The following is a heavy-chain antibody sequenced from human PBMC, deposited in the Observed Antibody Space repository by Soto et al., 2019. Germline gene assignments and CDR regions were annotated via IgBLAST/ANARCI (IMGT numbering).Heavy chain of an antibody. CDR3: ARGVVSTGYFDY. J-gene: IGHJ4*02. V-gene: IGHV3-72*01. D-gene: IGHD5-12*01. CDR1: GFTFSDHY. Sequence: VQLAESGGGLVQPGGSLRLSCAASGFTFSDHYMDWVRQAPGKGLEWVGRSRDKVHSHTTEYAASVKGRFTISRGDSENSLYLQMNSLNTEDTAVYYCARGVVSTGYFDYWGQGTLVTVSS. CDR2: SRDKVHSHTT.